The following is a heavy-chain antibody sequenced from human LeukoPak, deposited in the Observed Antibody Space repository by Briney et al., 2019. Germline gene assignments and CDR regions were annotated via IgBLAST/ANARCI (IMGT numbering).Heavy chain of an antibody. V-gene: IGHV3-30*02. J-gene: IGHJ4*02. CDR1: GFRLASNY. Sequence: GGSLRLSCVASGFRLASNYIHWVRQVQNEGLEWETFIESDGSKEYYADSVKGRFTISRDNSMNTVNVQMNSLRPEDTAVYYCAKEGSGWYYLDYWGQGTVVTVSA. CDR2: IESDGSKE. D-gene: IGHD6-19*01. CDR3: AKEGSGWYYLDY.